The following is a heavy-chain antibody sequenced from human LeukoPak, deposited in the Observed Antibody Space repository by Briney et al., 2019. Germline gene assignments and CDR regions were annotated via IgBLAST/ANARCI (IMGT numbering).Heavy chain of an antibody. CDR2: IYYSGST. CDR3: AALPSMATPYYYYMDV. V-gene: IGHV4-59*11. D-gene: IGHD2/OR15-2a*01. J-gene: IGHJ6*03. Sequence: SETLSLTCTVSGGSISSHYWSWIRQPPGKGLEWIGYIYYSGSTNYNPSLKSRVTISADTSKNQFSLKLSSVTAADTAVYYCAALPSMATPYYYYMDVWGKGTTVTVSS. CDR1: GGSISSHY.